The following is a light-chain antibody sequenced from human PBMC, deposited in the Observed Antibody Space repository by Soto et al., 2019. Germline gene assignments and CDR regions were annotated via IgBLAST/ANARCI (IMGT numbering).Light chain of an antibody. CDR3: ATWDNTLSAEV. CDR2: GNN. V-gene: IGLV1-51*01. J-gene: IGLJ3*02. Sequence: HSVLTQPPSVSAAPGQKVTISCFGSNSNIGKNYVSWYQQLPGTAPKLLIYGNNNRHSGITDRISGSKSGTSATLGITGLQPGDEADYYCATWDNTLSAEVFGGGTKVTVL. CDR1: NSNIGKNY.